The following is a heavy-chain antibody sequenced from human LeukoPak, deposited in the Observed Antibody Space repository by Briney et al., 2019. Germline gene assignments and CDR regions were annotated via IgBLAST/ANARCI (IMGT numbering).Heavy chain of an antibody. CDR1: GIAVSGNY. Sequence: GGSLRLSCAASGIAVSGNYMAWVRQAPGMGLEWVSVVFSGGNTYYADSVKGRPTISRDNSKNTLYLQMNSLRAEDTAVYYCARLGPNDFWSGYNYWGQGTLVTVSS. CDR2: VFSGGNT. D-gene: IGHD3-3*01. CDR3: ARLGPNDFWSGYNY. V-gene: IGHV3-66*01. J-gene: IGHJ4*02.